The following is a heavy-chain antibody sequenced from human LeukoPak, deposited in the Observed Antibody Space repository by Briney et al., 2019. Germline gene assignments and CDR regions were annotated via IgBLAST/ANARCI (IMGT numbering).Heavy chain of an antibody. D-gene: IGHD6-13*01. CDR2: IYYSGST. V-gene: IGHV4-39*07. CDR3: ARETRQLAPIDY. J-gene: IGHJ4*02. Sequence: KPSETLSLTCTVSGGSTSSSSYYWGWIRQPPGRGLEWIGSIYYSGSTYYNPSLKSRVTISVDTSKNQFSLKLSSVTAADTAVYYCARETRQLAPIDYWGQGTLVTVSS. CDR1: GGSTSSSSYY.